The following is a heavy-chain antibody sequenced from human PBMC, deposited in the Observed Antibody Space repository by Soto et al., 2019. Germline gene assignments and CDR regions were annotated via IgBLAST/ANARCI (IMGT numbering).Heavy chain of an antibody. CDR1: GFTFSDYY. D-gene: IGHD2-15*01. J-gene: IGHJ1*01. V-gene: IGHV3-11*01. CDR2: ISSSGSTI. CDR3: ARAQYGVVAAASKVTAEYFQH. Sequence: GGSLRLSCAASGFTFSDYYMSWIRQAPGKGLEWVSYISSSGSTIYYADSVKGRFTISRDNAKNSLYLQMNSLRAEDTAVYYCARAQYGVVAAASKVTAEYFQHWGQGTLVTVSS.